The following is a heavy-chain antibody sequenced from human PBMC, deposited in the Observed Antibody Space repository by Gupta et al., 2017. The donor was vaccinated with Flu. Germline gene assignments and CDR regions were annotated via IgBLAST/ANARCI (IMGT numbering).Heavy chain of an antibody. CDR3: ARMVGYSAKQVRLDY. D-gene: IGHD1-26*01. CDR2: MNPSVDNT. CDR1: GYTFIGYD. J-gene: IGHJ4*02. V-gene: IGHV1-8*01. Sequence: QVQLVQSGAEVKKPGASVKVSCKASGYTFIGYDINWVRQAPGQGLEWMGWMNPSVDNTGSAQKFQGRVTMTRDTSISTFYMELSSLTSDDTAVYYCARMVGYSAKQVRLDYWGQGTQVTVSS.